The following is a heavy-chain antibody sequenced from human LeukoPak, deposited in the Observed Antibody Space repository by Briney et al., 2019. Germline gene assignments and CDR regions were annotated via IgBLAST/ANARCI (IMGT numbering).Heavy chain of an antibody. CDR3: ARERPDHDAFDI. V-gene: IGHV1-46*01. Sequence: ASVKVSCKASGYTFTSYYMHWVRQAPGQRLEWVGIINPSGGSTSYAQKFQGRVTMTRDTSTSTVYMELSSLRSEDTAVYYCARERPDHDAFDIWGQGTRVTVSS. CDR2: INPSGGST. D-gene: IGHD1-14*01. J-gene: IGHJ3*02. CDR1: GYTFTSYY.